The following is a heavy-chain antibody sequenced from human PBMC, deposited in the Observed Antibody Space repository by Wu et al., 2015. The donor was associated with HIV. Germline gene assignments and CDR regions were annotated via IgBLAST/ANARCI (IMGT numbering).Heavy chain of an antibody. CDR3: ARSDILTGYDYYFDY. J-gene: IGHJ4*02. CDR1: GGIFSNFG. Sequence: QVQLEQSGAEMKKPGSSMKVSCKASGGIFSNFGVSWVRQAPGHGPEWMGGIIPMFKTANYAREFRGRVTITADESTSTIYLEMRGLRSGDTAVYYCARSDILTGYDYYFDYWGQGTLVTVSS. V-gene: IGHV1-69*13. D-gene: IGHD3-9*01. CDR2: IIPMFKTA.